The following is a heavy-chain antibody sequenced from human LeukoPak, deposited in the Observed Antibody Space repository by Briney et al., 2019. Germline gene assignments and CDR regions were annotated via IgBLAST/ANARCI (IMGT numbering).Heavy chain of an antibody. Sequence: HPGGSLRLSCAASGFTIGPYAMYWVRQGPGRGLEWVSVIKADGSGTFYADSVRGRFPTSRDNSKNSLYLQMNSLTSEDTALYYCATWAFYHNLDVWGQGTTVIVSS. CDR2: IKADGSGT. CDR1: GFTIGPYA. D-gene: IGHD2/OR15-2a*01. CDR3: ATWAFYHNLDV. J-gene: IGHJ6*02. V-gene: IGHV3-43*02.